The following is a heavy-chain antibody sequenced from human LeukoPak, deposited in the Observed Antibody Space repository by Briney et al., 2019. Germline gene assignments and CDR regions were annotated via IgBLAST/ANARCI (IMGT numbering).Heavy chain of an antibody. D-gene: IGHD2-15*01. Sequence: PGRSLRLSCAASGFTFSSYAMHWVRQAPGKGLEWVAVISYDGSNKYYADSVKGRLTISRDNSKNTLYLQMNSLRAEDTAVYYCARDGGYCSGGSCYWLYFDYWGQGTLVTVSS. CDR3: ARDGGYCSGGSCYWLYFDY. V-gene: IGHV3-30-3*01. J-gene: IGHJ4*02. CDR1: GFTFSSYA. CDR2: ISYDGSNK.